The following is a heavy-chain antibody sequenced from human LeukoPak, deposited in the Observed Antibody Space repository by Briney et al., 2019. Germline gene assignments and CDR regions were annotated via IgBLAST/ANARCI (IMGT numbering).Heavy chain of an antibody. Sequence: GGSLRLSCGASGFTFSSYWMHWVRQAPGKGLVWVSGINSDGGTTTYADSVKGRFTISRDNAKNSLSLQMNNLRFEGTAVYYCARIDSRRTFDIWGRGTMVTVSS. J-gene: IGHJ3*02. V-gene: IGHV3-74*01. CDR2: INSDGGTT. CDR3: ARIDSRRTFDI. CDR1: GFTFSSYW. D-gene: IGHD1-14*01.